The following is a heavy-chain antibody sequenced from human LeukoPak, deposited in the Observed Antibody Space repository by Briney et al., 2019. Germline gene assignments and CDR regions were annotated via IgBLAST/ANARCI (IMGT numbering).Heavy chain of an antibody. D-gene: IGHD2-2*01. CDR3: ASRLKRYCSSTSCHWTPLSNAFDI. J-gene: IGHJ3*02. Sequence: GASVKVSCKASGGTFSSYAISWVRQAPGQGLEWMGWMNPNSGNTGYAQKFQGRVTMTRNTSISTAYMELSSLRSEDTAVYYCASRLKRYCSSTSCHWTPLSNAFDIWGQGTMVTVSS. CDR2: MNPNSGNT. CDR1: GGTFSSYA. V-gene: IGHV1-8*02.